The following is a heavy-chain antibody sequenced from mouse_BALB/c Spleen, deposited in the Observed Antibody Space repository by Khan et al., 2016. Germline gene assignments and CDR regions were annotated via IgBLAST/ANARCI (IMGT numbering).Heavy chain of an antibody. Sequence: EVQLQESGGGLVQPGGSLKLSCAASGFDFSRYWMSWVRQAPGKGLEWIGEINPDSSTINYTPSLKDKFIISRDNAKNTLYLQMSKVRSEDTALYYCARWEELGLYYFDYWGQGTTLTVSS. D-gene: IGHD4-1*01. J-gene: IGHJ2*01. V-gene: IGHV4-1*02. CDR1: GFDFSRYW. CDR2: INPDSSTI. CDR3: ARWEELGLYYFDY.